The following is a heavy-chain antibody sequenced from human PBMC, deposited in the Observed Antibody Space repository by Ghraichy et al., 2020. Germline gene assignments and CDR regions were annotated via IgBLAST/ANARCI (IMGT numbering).Heavy chain of an antibody. CDR3: ARGRDDYVWGSYRFSLIYLDY. CDR2: INHSGST. CDR1: GGSFSGYY. V-gene: IGHV4-34*01. Sequence: SQTLSLTCAVYGGSFSGYYWSWIRQPPGKGLEWVGEINHSGSTNYNPSLKSRVTISVDTSKNQFSLKLSFVTAADTAVYYWARGRDDYVWGSYRFSLIYLDYWGQGTLVTVSS. J-gene: IGHJ4*02. D-gene: IGHD3-16*02.